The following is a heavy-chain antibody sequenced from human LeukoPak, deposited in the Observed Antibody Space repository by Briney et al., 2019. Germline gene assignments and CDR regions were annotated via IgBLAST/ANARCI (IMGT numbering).Heavy chain of an antibody. Sequence: ASVKVSCKVSGYTLTELSMHWVRQAPGKGLEWMGGFDPEDGETIYAQKFQGRVTMTEDTSTDTAYMELSSLRSEDTAVYYCATLFCDSPSGAFDIWGQGTMVTVSS. D-gene: IGHD3-22*01. CDR2: FDPEDGET. CDR3: ATLFCDSPSGAFDI. V-gene: IGHV1-24*01. J-gene: IGHJ3*02. CDR1: GYTLTELS.